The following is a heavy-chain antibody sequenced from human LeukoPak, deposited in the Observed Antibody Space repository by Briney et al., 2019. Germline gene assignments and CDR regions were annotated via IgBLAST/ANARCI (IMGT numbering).Heavy chain of an antibody. D-gene: IGHD3-22*01. Sequence: PGGSLRLSCAASGFTFSSYSMNWVRQAPGKGLEWVSSISSSSSYIYYADSVKGRFTISRDNAKNSLYLQMNSLRAEDTAVYYCARTVTSLDNYYDSSGQFGPNYYYYGMDVWGQGTTVTVSS. CDR3: ARTVTSLDNYYDSSGQFGPNYYYYGMDV. V-gene: IGHV3-21*01. CDR1: GFTFSSYS. J-gene: IGHJ6*02. CDR2: ISSSSSYI.